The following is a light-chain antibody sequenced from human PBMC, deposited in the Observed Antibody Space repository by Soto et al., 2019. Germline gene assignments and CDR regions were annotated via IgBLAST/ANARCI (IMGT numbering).Light chain of an antibody. J-gene: IGKJ1*01. Sequence: EIVLTQSPATLSLSPGETATLSCRASQSVRNYLAWYQQKPGQAPRLLIYDASNRATGIQARFSGTGSETDFTLTIRSLEPEDFAIYYCKQRNKMPLTFGHGTKVDIK. CDR2: DAS. V-gene: IGKV3-11*01. CDR3: KQRNKMPLT. CDR1: QSVRNY.